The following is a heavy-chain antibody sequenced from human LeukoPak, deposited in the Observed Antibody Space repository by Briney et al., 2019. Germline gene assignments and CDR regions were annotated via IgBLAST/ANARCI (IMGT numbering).Heavy chain of an antibody. CDR3: ARGGVPGADGITLDY. Sequence: GGSLRLSCAASGFTFSSYAMHWVRQAPGKGLEWVAVISYDGSNKYYADSVKGRFTISRDNSKNTLYPQMNSLRAEDTAVYYCARGGVPGADGITLDYWGQGTLVTVSS. CDR2: ISYDGSNK. V-gene: IGHV3-30-3*01. J-gene: IGHJ4*02. D-gene: IGHD3-10*01. CDR1: GFTFSSYA.